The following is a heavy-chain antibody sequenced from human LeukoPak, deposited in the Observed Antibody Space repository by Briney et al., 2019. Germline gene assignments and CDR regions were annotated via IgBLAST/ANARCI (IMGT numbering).Heavy chain of an antibody. Sequence: SETLSLTCTVSGGSISNYCWSWIRQPPGKGLEWIGDVYYSGSTNYNPSLKSRVTISVDTSKNQFSLKLRSVTAADTAVHYCARGLRGYSYGPFDYWGQGTLVTVSS. CDR2: VYYSGST. CDR1: GGSISNYC. J-gene: IGHJ4*02. D-gene: IGHD5-18*01. CDR3: ARGLRGYSYGPFDY. V-gene: IGHV4-59*01.